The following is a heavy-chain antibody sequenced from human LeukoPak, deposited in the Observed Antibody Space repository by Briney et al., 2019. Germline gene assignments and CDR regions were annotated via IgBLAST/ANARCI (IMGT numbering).Heavy chain of an antibody. V-gene: IGHV1-3*01. CDR2: INAGNGNT. CDR3: ARGGDYGDYAGEWGVNWFDP. J-gene: IGHJ5*02. Sequence: ASVKVSCKASGYTFTSYAMHWVRQAPGQRLEWMGWINAGNGNTKYSQKFQGRVTITRDTSASTAYMELSSLRSEDTAVYYCARGGDYGDYAGEWGVNWFDPWGQGTLVTVSS. D-gene: IGHD4-17*01. CDR1: GYTFTSYA.